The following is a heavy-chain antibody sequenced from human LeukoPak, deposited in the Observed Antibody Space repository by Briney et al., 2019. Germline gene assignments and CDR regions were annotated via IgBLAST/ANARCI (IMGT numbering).Heavy chain of an antibody. CDR1: GYGLLSYW. D-gene: IGHD3-9*01. Sequence: GVSLQISSHASGYGLLSYWIGWARPTPGTGRGWRGSIFPGDSDTKYTTSFQGQVTISADNSSRTAFLQWGSLKASDTAIYYCLRLDVLTGVQTWRVHNYFMDVWGTGTTVIVSS. J-gene: IGHJ6*03. V-gene: IGHV5-51*01. CDR3: LRLDVLTGVQTWRVHNYFMDV. CDR2: IFPGDSDT.